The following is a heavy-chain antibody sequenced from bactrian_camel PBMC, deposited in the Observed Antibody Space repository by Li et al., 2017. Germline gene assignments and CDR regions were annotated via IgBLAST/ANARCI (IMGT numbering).Heavy chain of an antibody. Sequence: VQLVESGGGLVQPGGSLRLSCAASGFTFSTYDMSCVRQAPGKGLEWVSALGSNGATYYADSVKGRFTISRDNAKNTLYLQMNNLKTEDTAVYYCHAPYAYWGQGTQVTVS. CDR3: HAPYAY. V-gene: IGHV3S31*01. CDR1: GFTFSTYD. CDR2: LGSNGAT. J-gene: IGHJ4*01.